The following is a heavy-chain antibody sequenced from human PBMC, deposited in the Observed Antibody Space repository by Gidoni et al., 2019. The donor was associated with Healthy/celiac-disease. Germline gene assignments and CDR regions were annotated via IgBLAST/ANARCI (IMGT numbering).Heavy chain of an antibody. CDR2: IYYSGST. CDR1: GGSISSYY. CDR3: ARVFGGTTVTTSGFDY. D-gene: IGHD4-17*01. Sequence: QVQLQESGPGLVKPSETLSLTCTVSGGSISSYYWSWIRQPPGKGLEWIGYIYYSGSTNYNPSLKSRVTISVDTSKNQFSLKLSSVTAADTAVYYCARVFGGTTVTTSGFDYWGQGTLVTVSS. J-gene: IGHJ4*02. V-gene: IGHV4-59*01.